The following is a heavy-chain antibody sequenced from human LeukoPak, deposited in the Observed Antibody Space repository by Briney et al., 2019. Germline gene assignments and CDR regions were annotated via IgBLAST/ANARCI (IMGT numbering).Heavy chain of an antibody. Sequence: KSSQTLSLTCTVSGGSISSGGYYWSWVRQHPGKGLEWIGYIYYSGSTYYNPSLKSRVTISVDTSKNQFSLKLSSVTAADTAVYYCARVEYQLQCSWFDPWGQGTLVTVSS. J-gene: IGHJ5*02. V-gene: IGHV4-31*03. CDR2: IYYSGST. CDR3: ARVEYQLQCSWFDP. CDR1: GGSISSGGYY. D-gene: IGHD2-2*01.